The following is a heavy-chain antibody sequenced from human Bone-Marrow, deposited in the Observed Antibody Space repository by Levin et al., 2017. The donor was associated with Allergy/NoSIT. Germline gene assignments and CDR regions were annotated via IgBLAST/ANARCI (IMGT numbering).Heavy chain of an antibody. CDR1: GFTLSGYW. Sequence: GESLKISCAVSGFTLSGYWMYWVRQAPGKGLVWVSRIDNDGRSTIYADSVRGRFTISKDYAKNTLYLQMDSLRVEDTAVYFCARDRGSPDAFDIWGRETMVTVSS. CDR3: ARDRGSPDAFDI. J-gene: IGHJ3*02. CDR2: IDNDGRST. V-gene: IGHV3-74*01. D-gene: IGHD1-26*01.